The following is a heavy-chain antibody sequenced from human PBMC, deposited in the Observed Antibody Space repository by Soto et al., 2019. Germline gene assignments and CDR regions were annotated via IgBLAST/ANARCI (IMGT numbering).Heavy chain of an antibody. D-gene: IGHD4-17*01. V-gene: IGHV4-34*01. CDR3: ARDDLYGGWFDP. J-gene: IGHJ5*02. Sequence: PSETLSLTCAVYGGSFSGYYWTWIRQPPGTGLEWIGEINHSGSTNYNPSLKSRVTISVDTSKNQFSLKLTSVTAADTAVYYCARDDLYGGWFDPWGQGTLVTVSS. CDR2: INHSGST. CDR1: GGSFSGYY.